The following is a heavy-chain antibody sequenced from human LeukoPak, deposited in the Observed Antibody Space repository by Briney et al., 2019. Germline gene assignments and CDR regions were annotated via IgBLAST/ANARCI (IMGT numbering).Heavy chain of an antibody. D-gene: IGHD2-21*02. CDR1: GYTFTNYY. V-gene: IGHV1-2*02. Sequence: ASVKVSCKASGYTFTNYYMHWVRQAPGQGLEWMGIINPNSGGTNYAQKLQGRVTLTRDTSISTGYMELSSLRSDDTAVYYCALVTAGNWWFDPWGQGTLVTVSS. CDR2: INPNSGGT. CDR3: ALVTAGNWWFDP. J-gene: IGHJ5*02.